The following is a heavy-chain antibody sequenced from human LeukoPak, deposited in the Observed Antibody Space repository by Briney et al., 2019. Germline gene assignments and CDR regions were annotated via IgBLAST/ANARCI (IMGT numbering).Heavy chain of an antibody. Sequence: GGSLRLSCAASAFTFNSYVMSWVRQAPGKGLEWVSGISVSGSVTEYADSVKGRFTISGDNSKNTLYLQMNSLRAEDTAVYYCAKGTLPVIAAGGLFDYWGQGTLVTVAS. CDR2: ISVSGSVT. CDR3: AKGTLPVIAAGGLFDY. J-gene: IGHJ4*02. V-gene: IGHV3-23*01. D-gene: IGHD6-13*01. CDR1: AFTFNSYV.